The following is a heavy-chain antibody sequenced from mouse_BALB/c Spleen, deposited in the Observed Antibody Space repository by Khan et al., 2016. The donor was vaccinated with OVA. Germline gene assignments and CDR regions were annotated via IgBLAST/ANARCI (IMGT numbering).Heavy chain of an antibody. Sequence: QVQLKQSGPGLLQPSQNLSITCTVSGFSLTTYGVHWVRQSPGKGLEWLGLIWSGGNTDYNAAFISRLSISKDNSKRQVFFKMNSLQADDTAIYCFARTSYMYDVTYWGQGTLVTVSA. J-gene: IGHJ3*01. V-gene: IGHV2-4-1*01. D-gene: IGHD2-14*01. CDR2: IWSGGNT. CDR1: GFSLTTYG. CDR3: ARTSYMYDVTY.